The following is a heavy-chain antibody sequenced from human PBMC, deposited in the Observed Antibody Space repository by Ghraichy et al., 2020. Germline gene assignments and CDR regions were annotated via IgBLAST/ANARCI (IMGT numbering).Heavy chain of an antibody. CDR2: ISSTSSHI. Sequence: GESLNISCAASGFIFSPYGMNWVRPAPGKGLEWVSYISSTSSHIYYGDSVQGRFTISRDDAKNSLYLQMNSLRADDTAVYYCARAVGTRLDYWGQGALVTVSS. CDR3: ARAVGTRLDY. V-gene: IGHV3-21*06. D-gene: IGHD4-23*01. J-gene: IGHJ4*02. CDR1: GFIFSPYG.